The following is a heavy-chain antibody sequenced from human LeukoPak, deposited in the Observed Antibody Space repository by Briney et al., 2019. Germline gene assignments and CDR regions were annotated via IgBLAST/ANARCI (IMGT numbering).Heavy chain of an antibody. CDR3: ARSVEMATITLVGDAFDI. CDR2: INPSGGST. CDR1: GYSFTNKY. D-gene: IGHD5-24*01. J-gene: IGHJ3*02. V-gene: IGHV1-46*01. Sequence: ASVKVSCKASGYSFTNKYMHWVRQAPGQGLEWMGIINPSGGSTTYAHKFKRRVNMTRDTSTSTVYMELSSLRSEDTAVYYCARSVEMATITLVGDAFDIWGQGTMVTVSS.